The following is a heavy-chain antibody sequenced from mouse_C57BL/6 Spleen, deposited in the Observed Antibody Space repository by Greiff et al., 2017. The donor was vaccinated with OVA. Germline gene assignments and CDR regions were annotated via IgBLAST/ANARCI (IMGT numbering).Heavy chain of an antibody. CDR1: GFTFSDSG. D-gene: IGHD2-4*01. Sequence: DVMLVESGGGLVKPGGSLKLSCAASGFTFSDSGMHWVRQAPEKGLEWVAYISSGSSTIYYADTVKGRFTISRDNAKNTLFLQMTSLRSEDTAMYYCARKDYDYDNWDFDVWGTGTTVTVSS. J-gene: IGHJ1*03. V-gene: IGHV5-17*01. CDR3: ARKDYDYDNWDFDV. CDR2: ISSGSSTI.